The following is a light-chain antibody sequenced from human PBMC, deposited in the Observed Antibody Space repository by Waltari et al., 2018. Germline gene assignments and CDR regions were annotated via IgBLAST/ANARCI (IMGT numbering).Light chain of an antibody. CDR2: DAS. J-gene: IGKJ4*01. Sequence: AIQLTQSPSSLSASVGDTVTITCRASQGISSALAWYQQKPGKAPNLLIYDASTLESGVPSRFSGSGSGTDFTLTIISLQPEDFATYYCQQFNNYPLTFGGGTKVEIK. CDR3: QQFNNYPLT. V-gene: IGKV1D-13*01. CDR1: QGISSA.